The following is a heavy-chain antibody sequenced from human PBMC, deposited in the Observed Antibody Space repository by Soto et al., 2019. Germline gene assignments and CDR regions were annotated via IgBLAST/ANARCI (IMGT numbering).Heavy chain of an antibody. V-gene: IGHV5-51*01. J-gene: IGHJ6*02. CDR1: GYRFTSYW. CDR2: IYPGDSDT. CDR3: ARTSAAGKYYYGMDV. D-gene: IGHD6-13*01. Sequence: PGESLKISCKGSGYRFTSYWISWVRQMPGKGLEWMGIIYPGDSDTRYSPSFQGQVTISVDKSISTAYLQWNSLKASDTAMYYCARTSAAGKYYYGMDVWGQGTTVTVSS.